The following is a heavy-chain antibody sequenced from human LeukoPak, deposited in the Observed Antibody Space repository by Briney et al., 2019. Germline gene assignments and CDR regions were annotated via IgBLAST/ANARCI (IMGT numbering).Heavy chain of an antibody. V-gene: IGHV1-69*06. CDR2: IIPIFGTA. CDR1: GGTFSSYA. Sequence: SVKVSCKASGGTFSSYAISWVRQAPGQGLEWMGGIIPIFGTANYAQKFQGRVTITADKSTSTAYMELSSLRSEDTAVYYCARDSSTDSSSWYWFDPWGQGTLVTVSP. CDR3: ARDSSTDSSSWYWFDP. J-gene: IGHJ5*02. D-gene: IGHD6-13*01.